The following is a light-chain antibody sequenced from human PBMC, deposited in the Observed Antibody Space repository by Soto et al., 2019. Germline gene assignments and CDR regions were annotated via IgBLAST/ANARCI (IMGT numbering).Light chain of an antibody. V-gene: IGLV4-60*02. J-gene: IGLJ2*01. CDR2: LEGSGSY. Sequence: QPVLTQSSSASASLGSSVKLTCTLSSGHSSYIIAWHQQQPGKAPRYLMKLEGSGSYNKGSGVPDRFSGSSSGADRYLTISNLQFEDEADYYSETWDSNTHKVFGGGTKLTVL. CDR3: ETWDSNTHKV. CDR1: SGHSSYI.